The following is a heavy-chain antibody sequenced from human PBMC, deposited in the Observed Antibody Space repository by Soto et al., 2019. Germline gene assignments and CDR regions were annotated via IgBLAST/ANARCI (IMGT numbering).Heavy chain of an antibody. V-gene: IGHV4-59*01. Sequence: QVQLQESGPGLVKPSETLSLTCTVSGGSISSYYWSWIRQPPGKGLEWIGYIYYSGSTNYNPSLKSGVTISXXTXKTXFSLKLSSVTAADTAVYYCARGDGSGRDYYYGMDVWGQGTTVTVSS. J-gene: IGHJ6*02. D-gene: IGHD3-10*01. CDR2: IYYSGST. CDR3: ARGDGSGRDYYYGMDV. CDR1: GGSISSYY.